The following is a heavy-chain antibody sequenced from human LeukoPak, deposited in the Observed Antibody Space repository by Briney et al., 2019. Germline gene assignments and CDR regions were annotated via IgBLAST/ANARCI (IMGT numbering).Heavy chain of an antibody. V-gene: IGHV3-30*18. CDR3: AKTRCKWNDWDYFDY. J-gene: IGHJ4*02. D-gene: IGHD1-20*01. CDR1: GFTLSSYG. CDR2: ISYDGSNK. Sequence: GRSLRLSCVASGFTLSSYGMHWVRQAPGKGLERVAVISYDGSNKYYADSVKGRFTISRDNSKNTLYLQMNSLRGEDTAVYYCAKTRCKWNDWDYFDYWGQGTLVTVSS.